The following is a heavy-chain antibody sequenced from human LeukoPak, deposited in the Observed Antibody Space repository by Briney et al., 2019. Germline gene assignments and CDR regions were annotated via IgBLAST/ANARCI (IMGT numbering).Heavy chain of an antibody. CDR1: GYSFTSYW. J-gene: IGHJ5*02. Sequence: GESLKISCKGSGYSFTSYWIGWVRQMPGKGLEWMGIIYPGDSDTRYSPSFQGQVTISADKSISTAYLQWSSLKASDTAMYYCARAYYDFWSDQSDNWFDPWGQGTLVTVSS. V-gene: IGHV5-51*01. CDR3: ARAYYDFWSDQSDNWFDP. CDR2: IYPGDSDT. D-gene: IGHD3-3*01.